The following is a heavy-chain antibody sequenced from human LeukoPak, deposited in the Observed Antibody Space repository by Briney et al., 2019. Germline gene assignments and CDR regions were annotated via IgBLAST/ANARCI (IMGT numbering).Heavy chain of an antibody. V-gene: IGHV3-23*01. D-gene: IGHD3-10*01. Sequence: GGSLRLSCAASGFTFSSYAMSWVRQAPGKGLEWDSAISGSGGSTYYADSVKGRFTISRDNSKNTLYLQMNSLRAEDTAVYYCAKDKGYGSGSYADYYFDYWGQGTLVTVSS. CDR3: AKDKGYGSGSYADYYFDY. J-gene: IGHJ4*02. CDR1: GFTFSSYA. CDR2: ISGSGGST.